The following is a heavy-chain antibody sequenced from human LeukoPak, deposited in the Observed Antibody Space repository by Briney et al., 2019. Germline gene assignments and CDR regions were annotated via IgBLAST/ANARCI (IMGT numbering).Heavy chain of an antibody. V-gene: IGHV3-7*03. CDR3: VRGRVPAH. CDR1: GFTFSNYW. J-gene: IGHJ4*02. Sequence: PGGSLRLSCAASGFTFSNYWMSWVRQAPGKGLEWVASVKQDGSEKNYVDSVKGRFTISRDNAKNSLYLQMNSLRAEDTAVHYCVRGRVPAHWGQGTLVTVSS. CDR2: VKQDGSEK. D-gene: IGHD2-2*01.